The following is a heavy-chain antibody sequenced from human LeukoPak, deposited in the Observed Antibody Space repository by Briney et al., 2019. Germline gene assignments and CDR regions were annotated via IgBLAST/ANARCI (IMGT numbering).Heavy chain of an antibody. CDR1: GYTFTSYY. Sequence: ASVKVSCKASGYTFTSYYMHWVRQAPGQGLEWMGIINPSGGSTSYAQKFQGRVTMTRDTSTSTVYMELSSLRSEDTAVYYCARSRGRIVVVTDDDAFDIWGKGTMVTVSS. V-gene: IGHV1-46*01. CDR2: INPSGGST. CDR3: ARSRGRIVVVTDDDAFDI. J-gene: IGHJ3*02. D-gene: IGHD2-21*02.